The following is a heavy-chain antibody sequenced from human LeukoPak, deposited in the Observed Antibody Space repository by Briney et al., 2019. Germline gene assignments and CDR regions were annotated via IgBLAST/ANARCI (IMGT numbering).Heavy chain of an antibody. CDR1: GASINNYY. Sequence: PSETLSLTCTVSGASINNYYWTWIRQSPGKGLEWIGYIHSTGSTNYNFSLRRRVIMSVDKSKNQFSLYLSSVTAADTAVYYCVRDEKGDYNFDYWGQGTLVTVSS. V-gene: IGHV4-59*01. CDR2: IHSTGST. D-gene: IGHD4-17*01. J-gene: IGHJ4*02. CDR3: VRDEKGDYNFDY.